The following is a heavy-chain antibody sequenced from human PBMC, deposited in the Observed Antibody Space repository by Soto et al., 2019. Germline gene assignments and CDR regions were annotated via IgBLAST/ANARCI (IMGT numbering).Heavy chain of an antibody. Sequence: QVQLEQSGAEVKKPGSSVKVSCKSSGGSFSTYAIGWVRQAPGQGLEWMGQIIPSFGTPNYAQKFQGRVTINADESTNTADMELISLRFKDTAIYYCARDALGFDYWGQGT. J-gene: IGHJ4*02. CDR2: IIPSFGTP. CDR1: GGSFSTYA. CDR3: ARDALGFDY. V-gene: IGHV1-69*01.